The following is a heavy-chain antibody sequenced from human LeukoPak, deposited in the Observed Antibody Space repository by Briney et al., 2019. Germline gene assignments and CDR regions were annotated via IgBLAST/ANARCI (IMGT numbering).Heavy chain of an antibody. J-gene: IGHJ5*02. D-gene: IGHD6-19*01. CDR2: IYYSGST. CDR3: ARHRQWLALDNCFDP. Sequence: PSETLSLTRTVSGGSISSSSYYWGWIRQPPGKGLEWIGSIYYSGSTYYNPSLKSRVTISVDTSKNQFSLKLSSVTAADTAVYYCARHRQWLALDNCFDPWGQGTLVTVSS. V-gene: IGHV4-39*01. CDR1: GGSISSSSYY.